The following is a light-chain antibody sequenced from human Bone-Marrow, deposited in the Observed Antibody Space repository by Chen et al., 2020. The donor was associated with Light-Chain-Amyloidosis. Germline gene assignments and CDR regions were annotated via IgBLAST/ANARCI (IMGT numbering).Light chain of an antibody. CDR3: GAWDDSLSKGV. J-gene: IGLJ3*02. CDR1: SSTIGNNY. CDR2: NNS. V-gene: IGLV1-47*01. Sequence: QSVLTQPPSASGTPGQRVIISCSGSSSTIGNNYVYWYQQLPGTAPKRLIYNNSQRPRGGAGRSAGDQCGTSSALAISGRRSEEEADYYGGAWDDSLSKGVFGGGTKVTVL.